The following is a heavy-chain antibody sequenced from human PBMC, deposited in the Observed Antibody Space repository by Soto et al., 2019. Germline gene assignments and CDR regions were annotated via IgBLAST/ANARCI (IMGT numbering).Heavy chain of an antibody. CDR1: GGSISSYY. D-gene: IGHD6-6*01. J-gene: IGHJ4*02. Sequence: SETLSLTCTVSGGSISSYYWIWIRQPPGKGLEWIGYIYYSGSTNYNPSLKSRVTISVDTSKNQFSLKLSSVTAADTAVYYCARGIAARPGQYYFDYWGQGTLVTVSS. CDR3: ARGIAARPGQYYFDY. V-gene: IGHV4-59*01. CDR2: IYYSGST.